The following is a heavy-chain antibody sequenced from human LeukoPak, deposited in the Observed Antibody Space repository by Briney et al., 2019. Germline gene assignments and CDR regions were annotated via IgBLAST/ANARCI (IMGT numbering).Heavy chain of an antibody. J-gene: IGHJ5*02. V-gene: IGHV4-59*11. Sequence: SETLSLTCTVSGVSISSLHWAWIRQPPGKGLEWIGHVYYSDNANNNPSLKSRVTISVDTSKNQFSLKLSSVTAADTAVYYCARTGGYCGSCYSGWFDPWGQGTLVTVSS. D-gene: IGHD2-15*01. CDR2: VYYSDNA. CDR3: ARTGGYCGSCYSGWFDP. CDR1: GVSISSLH.